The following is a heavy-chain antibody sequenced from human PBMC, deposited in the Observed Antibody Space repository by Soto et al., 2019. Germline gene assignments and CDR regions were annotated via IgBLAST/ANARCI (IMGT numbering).Heavy chain of an antibody. CDR3: AKDRGRGYDWFDS. Sequence: EVQLLESGGGLVQPGGSLRLSCAASGFTFSSYAMSWVRQAPGKALEWVSAISGSGGSTFYADSVKGRFTISRDTSKNTLFLQMNSLRAEDTAVYYCAKDRGRGYDWFDSWGQGTLVTVSS. J-gene: IGHJ5*01. V-gene: IGHV3-23*01. CDR2: ISGSGGST. D-gene: IGHD5-12*01. CDR1: GFTFSSYA.